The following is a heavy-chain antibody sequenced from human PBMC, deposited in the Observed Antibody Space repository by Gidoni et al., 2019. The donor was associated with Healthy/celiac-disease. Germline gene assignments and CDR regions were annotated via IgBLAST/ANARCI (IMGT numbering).Heavy chain of an antibody. Sequence: QVQLVQSGAEVKKPGASVKVSCKASGYTFTSYVLSWVRQAPGQGLEWMGWFSAYNGNTNYAQKHQGRVTMTTDTSTSTAYMELRSLRSDDTAVYYCARDPPHLGATDYYYGMDVWGQGTTVTVSS. V-gene: IGHV1-18*01. CDR3: ARDPPHLGATDYYYGMDV. CDR1: GYTFTSYV. CDR2: FSAYNGNT. D-gene: IGHD1-26*01. J-gene: IGHJ6*02.